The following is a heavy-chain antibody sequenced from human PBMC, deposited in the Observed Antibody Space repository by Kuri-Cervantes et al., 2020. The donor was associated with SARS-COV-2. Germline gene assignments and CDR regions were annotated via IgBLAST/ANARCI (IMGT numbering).Heavy chain of an antibody. CDR2: IYYSGST. D-gene: IGHD3-22*01. CDR3: ARTVSAIVVALYWYFDL. V-gene: IGHV4-59*12. CDR1: GDSISSYY. J-gene: IGHJ2*01. Sequence: SETLSLTCTVSGDSISSYYWSWIRQTPGKGLEWIGYIYYSGSTNYNRSLKSRVTMSVDTSKNQFSLKLSSVTAADTAVYYCARTVSAIVVALYWYFDLWGRGTLVTVSS.